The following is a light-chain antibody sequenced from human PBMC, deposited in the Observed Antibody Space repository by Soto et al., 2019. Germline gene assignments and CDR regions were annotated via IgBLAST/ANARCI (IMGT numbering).Light chain of an antibody. V-gene: IGLV2-14*03. Sequence: QSALTQPASVSGSPGRSITISYTGTSSDVGGYNYVSWYQHHPGKAPKLIIYDVSNRPSGVSIRFSGSKSDNTASLTISGLQPEDEADYHCSSYTTSNTRQIVFGTGTKLTVL. CDR3: SSYTTSNTRQIV. CDR1: SSDVGGYNY. J-gene: IGLJ1*01. CDR2: DVS.